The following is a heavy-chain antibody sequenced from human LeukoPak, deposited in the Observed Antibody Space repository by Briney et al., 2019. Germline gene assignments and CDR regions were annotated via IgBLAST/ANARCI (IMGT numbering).Heavy chain of an antibody. J-gene: IGHJ4*02. D-gene: IGHD5-24*01. V-gene: IGHV1-2*04. Sequence: ASVKVSCKASGYTFTGYYMHWVRQAPGQGLEWMGWINPNSGGTNYAQKFQGWVTMTRDTSISTAYMELSRLRSDDTAVYYCAFPRGRSRDGYNWVFDYWGQGTLVTVSS. CDR3: AFPRGRSRDGYNWVFDY. CDR2: INPNSGGT. CDR1: GYTFTGYY.